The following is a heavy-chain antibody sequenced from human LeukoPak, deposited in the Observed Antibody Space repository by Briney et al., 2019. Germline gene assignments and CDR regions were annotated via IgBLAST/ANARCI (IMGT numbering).Heavy chain of an antibody. D-gene: IGHD4-17*01. Sequence: GESLKISCKGSGYSFSSYWIALVRQVPGKGLEWMGIIQPGDSDTRYSPSFQGQVTISADKSISTAYLQWSSLQASDTAMYYCARDYGDKSLDYWGQGTLVTVSS. CDR1: GYSFSSYW. V-gene: IGHV5-51*01. J-gene: IGHJ4*02. CDR2: IQPGDSDT. CDR3: ARDYGDKSLDY.